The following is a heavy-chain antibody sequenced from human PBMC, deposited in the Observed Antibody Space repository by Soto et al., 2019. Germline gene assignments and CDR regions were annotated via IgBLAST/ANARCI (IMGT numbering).Heavy chain of an antibody. CDR2: IKQDGSVK. J-gene: IGHJ4*02. Sequence: PGGSLRLSCEVSGFIFSSYWMSWVRQAPGKGLEWLANIKQDGSVKHYVDSVKGRFTISRDNSKNTLYLQMNSLRAEDTAIYYCAKYQPMTQPRPYFDYWGQGTLVTVSS. V-gene: IGHV3-7*05. CDR1: GFIFSSYW. CDR3: AKYQPMTQPRPYFDY. D-gene: IGHD3-22*01.